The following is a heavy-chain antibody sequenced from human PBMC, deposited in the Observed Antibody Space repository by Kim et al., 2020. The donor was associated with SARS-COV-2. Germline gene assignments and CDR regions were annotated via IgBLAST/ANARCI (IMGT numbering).Heavy chain of an antibody. CDR3: STRGDGGG. CDR2: R. D-gene: IGHD3-16*01. J-gene: IGHJ4*02. V-gene: IGHV3-15*01. Sequence: RDPAAPLKGRFTISRDDAKNMLELQMNSLKTEDTAVYYCSTRGDGGGWGQGTLVTVSS.